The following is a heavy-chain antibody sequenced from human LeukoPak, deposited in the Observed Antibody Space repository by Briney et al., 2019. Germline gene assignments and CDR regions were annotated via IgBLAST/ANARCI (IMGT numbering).Heavy chain of an antibody. CDR1: GFTFSSYG. Sequence: GGSLRLSCAASGFTFSSYGMHWVRQAPGKGLEWVAVISYDGSNKYYADSVKGRFTISRDNSKNTLYVQVNSLGTEDTAAYYCAKGSYYDSSGSFYFDCWGQGTLVTVSS. D-gene: IGHD3-22*01. J-gene: IGHJ4*02. CDR2: ISYDGSNK. V-gene: IGHV3-30*18. CDR3: AKGSYYDSSGSFYFDC.